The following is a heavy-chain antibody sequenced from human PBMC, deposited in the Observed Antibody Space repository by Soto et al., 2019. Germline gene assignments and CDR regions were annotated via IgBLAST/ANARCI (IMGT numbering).Heavy chain of an antibody. D-gene: IGHD1-26*01. J-gene: IGHJ4*02. CDR1: GFSFSDYA. Sequence: VGSLRLSCAASGFSFSDYAMSWVRQAPGKGLEWVSTISDSGISTYYADSVKGRFTISRDNSKNTLYLQMSSLSAEDTALYYCAKVPFVGWEVRESDYWGQGTLVTVSS. CDR2: ISDSGIST. CDR3: AKVPFVGWEVRESDY. V-gene: IGHV3-23*01.